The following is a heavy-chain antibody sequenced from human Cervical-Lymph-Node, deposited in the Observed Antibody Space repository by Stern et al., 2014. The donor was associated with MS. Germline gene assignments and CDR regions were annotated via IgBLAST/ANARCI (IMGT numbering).Heavy chain of an antibody. Sequence: VQLVESGAEVKRPGASVTLSCQASGYTFTAYFIHWVRQAPGQGLEWMGMINTGDGGTNLAQKFRDRLTVTRDTSTSTVFMELSSLTSEDTAVYHCAREKLGGSFDYWGQGTLVTVSS. CDR1: GYTFTAYF. V-gene: IGHV1-46*03. CDR3: AREKLGGSFDY. D-gene: IGHD1-26*01. J-gene: IGHJ4*02. CDR2: INTGDGGT.